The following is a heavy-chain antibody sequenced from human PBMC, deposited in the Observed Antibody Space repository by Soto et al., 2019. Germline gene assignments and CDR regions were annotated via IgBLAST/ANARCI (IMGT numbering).Heavy chain of an antibody. Sequence: SVKVSCKACGCTIGSYAISWVRQATGQGLEWMGGIIPIFGTANYAQKFQGRVTITADESTSTAYMELSSLRSEDTAVYYCARDQTCSSTSCHSYFDYWGQGTLVTVSS. J-gene: IGHJ4*02. CDR3: ARDQTCSSTSCHSYFDY. D-gene: IGHD2-2*02. CDR2: IIPIFGTA. V-gene: IGHV1-69*13. CDR1: GCTIGSYA.